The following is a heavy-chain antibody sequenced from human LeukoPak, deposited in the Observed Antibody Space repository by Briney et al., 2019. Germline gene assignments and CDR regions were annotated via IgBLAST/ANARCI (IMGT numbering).Heavy chain of an antibody. V-gene: IGHV1-69*13. D-gene: IGHD3-10*01. CDR3: ASSKAVGSRFDY. CDR1: GGTFSSYA. Sequence: SVTVSCTASGGTFSSYAISWVRQAPGQGLEWMGGIIPIFGTANYAQKFQGRVTITADESTSTAYMELSSLRSEDTAVYYCASSKAVGSRFDYWGQGTLVTVSS. J-gene: IGHJ4*02. CDR2: IIPIFGTA.